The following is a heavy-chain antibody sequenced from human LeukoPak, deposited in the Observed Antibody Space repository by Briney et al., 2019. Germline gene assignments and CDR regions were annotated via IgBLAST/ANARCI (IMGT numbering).Heavy chain of an antibody. Sequence: SETLSLTCAVYGGSFSGYYWSWIRQPPGKGLEWIGEINHSGSTNYHPSLKSRVTISVDTSKNQFSLKLSSVTAADTAVYYCAIHIVVVPAAKKKNWFDPWGQGTLVTVSS. V-gene: IGHV4-34*01. CDR1: GGSFSGYY. CDR3: AIHIVVVPAAKKKNWFDP. CDR2: INHSGST. D-gene: IGHD2-2*01. J-gene: IGHJ5*02.